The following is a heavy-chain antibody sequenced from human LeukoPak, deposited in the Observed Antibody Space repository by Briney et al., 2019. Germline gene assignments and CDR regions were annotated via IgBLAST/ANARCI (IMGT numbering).Heavy chain of an antibody. Sequence: PGGSLRLSCAASGFSFDDFAMHWVRQAPGKGLEWVSGITWNGDTIDYADSVKGRFTISRDNAKNSLYLQMNSLRAEDTALYYCATRYASGPIADYWGQGTLVTVSS. J-gene: IGHJ4*02. D-gene: IGHD3-10*01. CDR1: GFSFDDFA. CDR3: ATRYASGPIADY. V-gene: IGHV3-9*01. CDR2: ITWNGDTI.